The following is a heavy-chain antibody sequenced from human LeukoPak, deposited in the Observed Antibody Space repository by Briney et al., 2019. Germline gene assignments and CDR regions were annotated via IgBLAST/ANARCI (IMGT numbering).Heavy chain of an antibody. V-gene: IGHV1-2*02. J-gene: IGHJ4*02. CDR3: ARIGGNWNYVY. CDR1: GYTFTGYY. D-gene: IGHD1-7*01. Sequence: ASVKVSCKASGYTFTGYYMHWVRQAPGQGLEWMGWINPNSGGTNYAQNFQGRVTMTRDTSISTAYMELSRLRSDDTAVYYCARIGGNWNYVYWDQGTLVTVSS. CDR2: INPNSGGT.